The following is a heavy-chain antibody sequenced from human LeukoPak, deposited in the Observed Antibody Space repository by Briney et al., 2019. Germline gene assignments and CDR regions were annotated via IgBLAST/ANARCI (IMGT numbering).Heavy chain of an antibody. J-gene: IGHJ4*02. Sequence: VASVKVSCKASGYTFTGYYMHWVRQAPGQGLEWMGRINPNSGGTNYAQKFQGRATMTRDTSISTAYMELSRLRSDDTAVYYCATLYSYGYFDYWGQGTLVTVSS. CDR1: GYTFTGYY. V-gene: IGHV1-2*06. D-gene: IGHD5-18*01. CDR2: INPNSGGT. CDR3: ATLYSYGYFDY.